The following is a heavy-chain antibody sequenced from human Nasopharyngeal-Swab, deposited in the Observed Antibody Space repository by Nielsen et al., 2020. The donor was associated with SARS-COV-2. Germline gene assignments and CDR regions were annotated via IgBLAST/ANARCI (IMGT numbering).Heavy chain of an antibody. CDR2: ISWDGGST. CDR1: GFTFDDYA. V-gene: IGHV3-43D*04. CDR3: AKDMVLVDIVVVPAAMPDY. Sequence: GGSLRLSCAASGFTFDDYAMHWVRQAPGKGLEWVSLISWDGGSTYYADSVKGRFTISRDNSKNSLYLQMNSLRAEDTALYYCAKDMVLVDIVVVPAAMPDYWGQGTLVTGLL. D-gene: IGHD2-2*01. J-gene: IGHJ4*02.